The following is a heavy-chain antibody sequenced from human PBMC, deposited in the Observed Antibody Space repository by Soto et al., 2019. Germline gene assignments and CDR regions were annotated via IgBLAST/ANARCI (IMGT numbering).Heavy chain of an antibody. D-gene: IGHD3-10*01. CDR3: ARDNYGRLDY. J-gene: IGHJ4*02. V-gene: IGHV1-2*02. CDR2: VDPNSGAT. Sequence: GASVKVSCKPSGYSFTAFYIHWVRQAPGQGLEWMGWVDPNSGATRNAQNFQGRVTMARDTSTSTVYMELNWLRSDDTAVYYCARDNYGRLDYWGKGTLVTVSS. CDR1: GYSFTAFY.